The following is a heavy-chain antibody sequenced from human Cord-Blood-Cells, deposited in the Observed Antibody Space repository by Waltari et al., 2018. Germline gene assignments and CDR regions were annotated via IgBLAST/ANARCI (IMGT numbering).Heavy chain of an antibody. CDR2: IKTNTGNP. D-gene: IGHD4-17*01. V-gene: IGHV7-4-1*02. J-gene: IGHJ6*02. Sequence: QVQLVQSGSELTKPGASLTVSCTASGYTFTSFAMNWVRQAPGQGLEWMGWIKTNTGNPTYAQGFTGRFVFSLDTSVSTAYLQISSLKAEDTAVYYCARRGATVTTNYYGMDVWGQGTTVTVSS. CDR1: GYTFTSFA. CDR3: ARRGATVTTNYYGMDV.